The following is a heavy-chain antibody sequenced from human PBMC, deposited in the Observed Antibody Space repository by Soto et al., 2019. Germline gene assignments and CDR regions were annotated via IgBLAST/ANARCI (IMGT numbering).Heavy chain of an antibody. CDR3: ARKGSTLDY. J-gene: IGHJ4*02. V-gene: IGHV4-39*01. CDR1: GGSISSSRYY. D-gene: IGHD2-2*01. Sequence: SETLSLTCTVSGGSISSSRYYWGWIRQPPGKGLEWIGSIYYSGSTYYNPSLKSRVTISVDTSKNQFSLKLSSVTAADTAVYYCARKGSTLDYWGQGTLVTVSS. CDR2: IYYSGST.